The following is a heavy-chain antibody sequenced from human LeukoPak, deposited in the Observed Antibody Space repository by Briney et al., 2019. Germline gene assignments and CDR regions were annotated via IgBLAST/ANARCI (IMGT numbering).Heavy chain of an antibody. CDR3: ARVLEQQLAVIDY. D-gene: IGHD6-13*01. CDR1: GGSISSGGYY. J-gene: IGHJ4*02. Sequence: PSETLSLTCTVSGGSISSGGYYWSWIRQHPGKGLEWIGYIYYSGSTYYNPSLKSRVTISVDTSKNQFSLKLSSVTAADTAVYYCARVLEQQLAVIDYWGQGTLVTVSS. CDR2: IYYSGST. V-gene: IGHV4-30-4*08.